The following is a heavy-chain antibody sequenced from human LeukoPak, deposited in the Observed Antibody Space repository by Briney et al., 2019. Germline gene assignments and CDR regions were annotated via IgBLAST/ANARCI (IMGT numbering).Heavy chain of an antibody. J-gene: IGHJ4*02. CDR1: GFTFDDYA. V-gene: IGHV3-9*01. D-gene: IGHD3-3*01. CDR2: IGWNSVNI. Sequence: GGSLRLSCAASGFTFDDYAMHWVRQAPGKGVEGVSGIGWNSVNIDYADSVKGRFTISRDNAKNSLYLQMSSLRAEDTALYYCATFGVIVRNNYLDYWGQGALVAVSS. CDR3: ATFGVIVRNNYLDY.